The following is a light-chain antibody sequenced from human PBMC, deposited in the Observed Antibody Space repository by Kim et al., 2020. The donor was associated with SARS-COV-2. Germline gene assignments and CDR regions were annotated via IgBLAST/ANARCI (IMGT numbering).Light chain of an antibody. Sequence: QSALTQPASVSGSHGQSITIPCTGTSSDVGSYNLVSWYQQHPGKAPKLMIYEVSKRPSGVSNRFSGSKSGNTASLTISGLQAEDEADYYCCSYAGSSTYVVFGGGTQLTVL. CDR3: CSYAGSSTYVV. J-gene: IGLJ2*01. CDR2: EVS. CDR1: SSDVGSYNL. V-gene: IGLV2-23*02.